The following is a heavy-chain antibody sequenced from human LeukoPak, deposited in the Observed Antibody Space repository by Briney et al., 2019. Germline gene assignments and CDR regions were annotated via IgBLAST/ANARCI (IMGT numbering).Heavy chain of an antibody. CDR3: ARDQDGMDV. Sequence: SQTLSLTCAISGDIVSSTIAAWNWIRQSPSRGLEWLGRTYYRSKWYNDYAVSVKGRVTINPDTSKNQFSLQLNSVTPEDTPVYHCARDQDGMDVWGQGTTVTVSS. J-gene: IGHJ6*02. CDR1: GDIVSSTIAA. CDR2: TYYRSKWYN. V-gene: IGHV6-1*01.